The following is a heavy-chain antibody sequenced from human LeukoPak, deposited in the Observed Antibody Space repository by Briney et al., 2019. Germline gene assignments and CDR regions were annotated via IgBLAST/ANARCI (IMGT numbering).Heavy chain of an antibody. D-gene: IGHD1-14*01. V-gene: IGHV4-59*08. J-gene: IGHJ4*02. Sequence: SQTLSLTCSVSGGSMSSYYWSSIRQPPGKGLEWIAYISYSGVTKYNPSLKSRVTGFVDTSKNQVSLRLSSVTAADTAVYYCARHGTISSESYFDYWGQGALVTVSS. CDR2: ISYSGVT. CDR1: GGSMSSYY. CDR3: ARHGTISSESYFDY.